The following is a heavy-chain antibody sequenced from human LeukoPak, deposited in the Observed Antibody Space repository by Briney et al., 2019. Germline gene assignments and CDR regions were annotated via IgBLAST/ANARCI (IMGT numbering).Heavy chain of an antibody. V-gene: IGHV3-30*02. CDR3: AKDPIAVAGYYFDY. CDR1: GFTFSSYG. J-gene: IGHJ4*02. D-gene: IGHD6-19*01. CDR2: IRYDGSNK. Sequence: PGGSLRLSCAASGFTFSSYGMHWVRQAPGKGLGWVAFIRYDGSNKYYADSVKGRFTISRDNSKNTLYLQMNSLRAEDTAVYYSAKDPIAVAGYYFDYWGQGTLVTVFS.